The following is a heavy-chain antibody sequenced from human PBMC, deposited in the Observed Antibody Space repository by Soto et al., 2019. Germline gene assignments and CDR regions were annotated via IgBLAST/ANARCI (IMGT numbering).Heavy chain of an antibody. CDR3: ARDYWGSGLDFYYYALDV. V-gene: IGHV3-30-3*01. Sequence: PGGSLRLSCAASGFTFSSHAMHWVRQAPGKGLEWVTVISYDGSNQYYADSVKGRFTISRDNSKNTLYLQMKSLRAEDTAVYYCARDYWGSGLDFYYYALDVWGQGTTVTVSS. CDR1: GFTFSSHA. CDR2: ISYDGSNQ. J-gene: IGHJ6*02. D-gene: IGHD7-27*01.